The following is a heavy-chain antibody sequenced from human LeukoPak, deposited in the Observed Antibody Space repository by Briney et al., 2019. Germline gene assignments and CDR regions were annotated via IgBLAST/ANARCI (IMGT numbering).Heavy chain of an antibody. V-gene: IGHV1-2*02. CDR2: INPNSGGT. Sequence: ASVKVSCKVSGYTLTELSMHWVRQAPGQGLEWMGWINPNSGGTNYAQKFQGRVTMTRDTSISTAYMELSRLRSDDTAVYYCASDRSGELLDYWGQGTLVTVSS. CDR1: GYTLTELS. CDR3: ASDRSGELLDY. D-gene: IGHD1-26*01. J-gene: IGHJ4*02.